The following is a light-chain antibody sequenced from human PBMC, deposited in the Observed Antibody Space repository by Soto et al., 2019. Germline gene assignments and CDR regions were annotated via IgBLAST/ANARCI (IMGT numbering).Light chain of an antibody. CDR1: QSISSY. CDR2: GAS. Sequence: DIQMTQSPSSLSASVGDRVTITCRASQSISSYLNWYQQKPGKAPKLLIYGASSLQSGVPSRFSGSRSGTDFTLIISSLQPEDFATYYCQQSHSTPYTFGQGTKLEIK. J-gene: IGKJ2*01. V-gene: IGKV1-39*01. CDR3: QQSHSTPYT.